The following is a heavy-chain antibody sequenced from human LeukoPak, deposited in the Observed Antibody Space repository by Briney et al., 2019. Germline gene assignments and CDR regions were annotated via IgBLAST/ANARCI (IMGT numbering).Heavy chain of an antibody. Sequence: GESLRLSCAASGFTFDDYAMHWVRQAPGKGLEWVSGISWNSGSIGCADSVKGRFTISRDNAKNSLYLQMNSLRAEDTALYYCAKDVAITGPVLPHAFDIWGQGTMVTVSS. CDR2: ISWNSGSI. D-gene: IGHD2-8*02. V-gene: IGHV3-9*01. CDR3: AKDVAITGPVLPHAFDI. J-gene: IGHJ3*02. CDR1: GFTFDDYA.